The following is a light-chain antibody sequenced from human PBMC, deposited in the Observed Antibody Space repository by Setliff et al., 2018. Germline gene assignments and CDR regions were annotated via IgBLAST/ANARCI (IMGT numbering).Light chain of an antibody. CDR3: CAYTGSSTYV. CDR2: DVN. V-gene: IGLV2-14*01. Sequence: ALTQPASVSGSPGQSITISCSGTSSDVGSYDLVSWYQQHPGTAPKLIISDVNNRPSGVSNRFSGSKSGNTASLTTSGLQAEDEAAYYCCAYTGSSTYVFGTGTKVNVL. CDR1: SSDVGSYDL. J-gene: IGLJ1*01.